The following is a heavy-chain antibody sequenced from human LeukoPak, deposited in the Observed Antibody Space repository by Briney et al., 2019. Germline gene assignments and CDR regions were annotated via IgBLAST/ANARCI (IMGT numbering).Heavy chain of an antibody. V-gene: IGHV4-31*03. J-gene: IGHJ4*02. CDR1: GDSISSGGYY. Sequence: PSETLSLTCSVSGDSISSGGYYWSWIRQHPGKDLEWIGYIYYSGSTYYNPSLKSRVTISVDTSKNQFSLKLSSVTAADTAVYYCARVGAMYCGGDCYYVDYWGQGTLVTVSS. CDR2: IYYSGST. D-gene: IGHD2-21*02. CDR3: ARVGAMYCGGDCYYVDY.